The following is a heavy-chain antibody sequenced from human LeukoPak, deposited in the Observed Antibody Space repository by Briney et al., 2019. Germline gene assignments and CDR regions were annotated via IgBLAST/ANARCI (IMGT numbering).Heavy chain of an antibody. CDR1: GGSISSYY. Sequence: SETLSLTCTVSGGSISSYYWSWIRQPPGKGLEWIGYIYYSGSTNYNPSLKSRVTISVDTSKNQFSLKLSSVTAADTAVYYCARGYGDYLNYYYYGMDVWGQGTTVTISS. J-gene: IGHJ6*02. V-gene: IGHV4-59*01. CDR3: ARGYGDYLNYYYYGMDV. CDR2: IYYSGST. D-gene: IGHD4-17*01.